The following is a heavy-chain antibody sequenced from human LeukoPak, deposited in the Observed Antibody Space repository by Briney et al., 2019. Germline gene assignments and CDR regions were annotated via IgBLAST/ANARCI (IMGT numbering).Heavy chain of an antibody. J-gene: IGHJ6*02. D-gene: IGHD2-2*01. CDR2: VNHSGRT. CDR3: ARDVVVVPAAIHYGMDV. V-gene: IGHV4-34*01. CDR1: GGSFSDNF. Sequence: PSETLSLTSAVYGGSFSDNFWGWLRQRPGQGREWMGEVNHSGRTYYNPSLKSRVTISVDTSKNQFSLNLSSVTAADTAVYYCARDVVVVPAAIHYGMDVWGQGTTVTVSS.